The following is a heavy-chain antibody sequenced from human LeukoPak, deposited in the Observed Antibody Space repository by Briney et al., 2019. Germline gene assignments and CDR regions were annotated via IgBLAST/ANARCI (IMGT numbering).Heavy chain of an antibody. CDR3: ARVGYDILTAFNWFDP. CDR2: INHSGST. Sequence: PSETLSLTCAVYGGSFSGYYWSWIRQPPGKGLEWIGEINHSGSTNYNPSLKSRVTISVDTSKNQFSLKLSSVTAADTAVYYCARVGYDILTAFNWFDPWGQGTLVTVSS. V-gene: IGHV4-34*01. D-gene: IGHD3-9*01. CDR1: GGSFSGYY. J-gene: IGHJ5*02.